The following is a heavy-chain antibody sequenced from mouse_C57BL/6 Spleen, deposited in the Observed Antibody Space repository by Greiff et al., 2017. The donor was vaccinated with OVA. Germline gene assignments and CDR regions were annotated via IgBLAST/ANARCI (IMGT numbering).Heavy chain of an antibody. CDR1: GYAFSSYW. V-gene: IGHV1-80*01. CDR2: IYPGDGDT. D-gene: IGHD1-1*01. J-gene: IGHJ2*01. Sequence: QVQLQQSGAELVKPGASVKISCKASGYAFSSYWMNWVKQRPGKGLEWIGQIYPGDGDTNYNGKFKGKATLTADKSSSTAYMQLSSLTSECSAVYFCARGYYGSSYCFDYWGQGTTLTVSS. CDR3: ARGYYGSSYCFDY.